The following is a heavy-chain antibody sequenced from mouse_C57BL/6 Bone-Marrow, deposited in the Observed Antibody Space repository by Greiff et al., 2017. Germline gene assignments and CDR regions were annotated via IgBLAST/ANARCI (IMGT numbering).Heavy chain of an antibody. V-gene: IGHV3-6*01. CDR2: ISYDGSN. CDR1: GYSITSGYY. Sequence: EVQVVESGPGLVKPSQSLSLTCSVTGYSITSGYYWNWIRQFPGNKLEWMGYISYDGSNNYNPSLKNRISITRDTSKNQFFLKLNSVTTEDTATYYCARIYYGNYVGDYWGQGTTLTVSS. CDR3: ARIYYGNYVGDY. D-gene: IGHD2-1*01. J-gene: IGHJ2*01.